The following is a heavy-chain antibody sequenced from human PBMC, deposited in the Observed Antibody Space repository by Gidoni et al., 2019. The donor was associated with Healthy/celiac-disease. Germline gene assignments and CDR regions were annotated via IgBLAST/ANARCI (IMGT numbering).Heavy chain of an antibody. Sequence: EVQLVESGGGLVQPGGSLSLSCAASGFTVSSNYMSWVRQAPGKGLEWVSVIYSGGSTYYADSVKGRFTISRDNSKNTLYLQMNSLRAEDTAVYYCARYCGGDCYPLDDYWGQGTLVTVSS. CDR2: IYSGGST. V-gene: IGHV3-66*01. CDR3: ARYCGGDCYPLDDY. D-gene: IGHD2-21*02. J-gene: IGHJ4*02. CDR1: GFTVSSNY.